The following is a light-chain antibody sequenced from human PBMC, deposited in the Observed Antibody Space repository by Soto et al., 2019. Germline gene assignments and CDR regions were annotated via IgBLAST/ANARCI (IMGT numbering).Light chain of an antibody. V-gene: IGLV1-47*01. CDR2: RND. CDR1: SSNVGVNF. J-gene: IGLJ1*01. Sequence: QSVLTQPPSASETPGQRVTISCSGSSSNVGVNFVYWYQHLPGTAPKLLIYRNDQRPSGVPDRFSGSKSGTSSSLAISGLRFEDEADYYCAAWDDSLRGRLFGTGTKVTVL. CDR3: AAWDDSLRGRL.